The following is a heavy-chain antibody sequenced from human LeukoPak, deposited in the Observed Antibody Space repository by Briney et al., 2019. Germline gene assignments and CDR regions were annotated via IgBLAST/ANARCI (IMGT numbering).Heavy chain of an antibody. V-gene: IGHV4-59*08. D-gene: IGHD4-17*01. Sequence: PSETLSLTCTVSAGSISPFHWSWIRQPPGKGWECIGYIHYSESTNYKPSLKSRVTISVDTSKKQFSLKLSSVTAADTAVYYCARRGTYGDYDCWGRGTLVTVSS. CDR1: AGSISPFH. CDR2: IHYSEST. J-gene: IGHJ4*02. CDR3: ARRGTYGDYDC.